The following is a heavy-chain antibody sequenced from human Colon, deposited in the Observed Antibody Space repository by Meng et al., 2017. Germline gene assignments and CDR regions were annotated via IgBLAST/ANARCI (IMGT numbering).Heavy chain of an antibody. Sequence: QWRLQGSGPGLWRPPGTLSLTCTVSGGSVSSGSYYWSWIRQPPGKGLEWIGYIYYTGSTNYNPSLKSRVTISVDTSKNQFSLKLSSVTAADTAVYYCARGPLDYWGQGTLVTVSS. CDR3: ARGPLDY. CDR1: GGSVSSGSYY. V-gene: IGHV4-61*01. J-gene: IGHJ4*02. CDR2: IYYTGST.